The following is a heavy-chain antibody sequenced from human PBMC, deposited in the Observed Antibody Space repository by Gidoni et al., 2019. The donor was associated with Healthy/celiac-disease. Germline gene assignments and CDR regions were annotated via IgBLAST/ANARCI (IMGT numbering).Heavy chain of an antibody. Sequence: EVQLVESGGGLVQPGRSLRLSCAASGFTFDDYAMHWVRQAPGKGLEWVSGISWNSGSIGYADSVKGRFTISRDNAKNSLYLQMNSLRAEDTALYYCAKDMGYGVRDYYYYGMDVWGQGTTVTVSS. CDR3: AKDMGYGVRDYYYYGMDV. D-gene: IGHD4-17*01. V-gene: IGHV3-9*01. J-gene: IGHJ6*02. CDR1: GFTFDDYA. CDR2: ISWNSGSI.